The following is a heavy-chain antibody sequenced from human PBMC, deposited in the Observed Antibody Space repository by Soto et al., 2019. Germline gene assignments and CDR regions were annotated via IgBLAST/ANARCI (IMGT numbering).Heavy chain of an antibody. CDR3: ANGGLYCGGDCLSY. J-gene: IGHJ4*02. CDR1: GFTFSSYG. Sequence: QVQLVESGGGVVQPGRSLRLSCAASGFTFSSYGMHWVRQAPGKGLEWVAVISYDGSNKYYADSVKGRFTISRDNSKNTLYLQMNSVRAEDTAVYYGANGGLYCGGDCLSYWGQGTLVTVSS. V-gene: IGHV3-30*18. CDR2: ISYDGSNK. D-gene: IGHD2-21*02.